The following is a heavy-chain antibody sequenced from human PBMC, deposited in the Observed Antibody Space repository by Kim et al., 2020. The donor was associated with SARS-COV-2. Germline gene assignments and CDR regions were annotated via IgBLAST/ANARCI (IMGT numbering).Heavy chain of an antibody. D-gene: IGHD3-22*01. CDR2: ISSSSSTI. CDR1: GFTFSSYS. J-gene: IGHJ4*02. Sequence: GGSLRLSCAASGFTFSSYSMNWVRQAPGKGLEWVSYISSSSSTIYYADSVKGRFTISRDNVKNSLYLQMNSLRDEDTAVYYCARVPSYYYDSSGYYYWGQGTLVTVSS. CDR3: ARVPSYYYDSSGYYY. V-gene: IGHV3-48*02.